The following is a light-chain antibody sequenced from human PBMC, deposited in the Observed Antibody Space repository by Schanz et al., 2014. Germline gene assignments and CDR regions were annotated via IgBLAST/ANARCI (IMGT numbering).Light chain of an antibody. Sequence: EIVLTQSPGALSLSPGESANLSCTASQSFGGTKLAWYQQRPGQAPRLLIYGASSRATGIPDRFSGSGSGTDFTLTISRLEPEDFAVYYCQQYGSSPRGSLTFGGGTKVEIK. V-gene: IGKV3-20*01. CDR2: GAS. CDR1: QSFGGTK. J-gene: IGKJ4*01. CDR3: QQYGSSPRGSLT.